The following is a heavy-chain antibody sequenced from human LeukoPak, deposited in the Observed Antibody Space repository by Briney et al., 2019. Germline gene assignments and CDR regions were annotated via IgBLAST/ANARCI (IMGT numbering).Heavy chain of an antibody. CDR3: ARADSSSWFDY. D-gene: IGHD6-13*01. CDR2: ISSSGST. V-gene: IGHV4-59*01. Sequence: SETFSLTCTVSGGSISSYSWFWIRQPPGEGLEWIGYISSSGSTNYNPSLKSRVTISVDTSKNQFSLKLSSVSAADTAVFYCARADSSSWFDYWGQGTLVTVSS. CDR1: GGSISSYS. J-gene: IGHJ4*02.